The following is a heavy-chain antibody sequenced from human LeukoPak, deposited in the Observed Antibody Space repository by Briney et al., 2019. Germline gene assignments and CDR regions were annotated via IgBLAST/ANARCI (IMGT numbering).Heavy chain of an antibody. Sequence: SGGSLRLSCAASGFTFTYYGMTWVRQAPGKGLEWVAVISYDGSNKYYADSVKGRFTISRDNSKNTLYLQMNSLRAEDTAVYYCARAVAGEYFDYWGQGTLVTVSS. J-gene: IGHJ4*02. V-gene: IGHV3-30*03. CDR3: ARAVAGEYFDY. CDR1: GFTFTYYG. CDR2: ISYDGSNK. D-gene: IGHD6-19*01.